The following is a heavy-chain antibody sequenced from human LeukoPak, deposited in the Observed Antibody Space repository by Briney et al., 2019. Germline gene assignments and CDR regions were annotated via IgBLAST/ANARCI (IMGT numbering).Heavy chain of an antibody. CDR1: GFTVSSNY. D-gene: IGHD3-10*01. CDR2: IYSGGST. V-gene: IGHV3-66*01. CDR3: ARGQPHYYGSGSYPYYFDY. J-gene: IGHJ4*02. Sequence: GGSLRLSCAASGFTVSSNYMSWVRQAPGKGLEWVSVIYSGGSTYYADSVKGRFTISRDNSKNTLYLQMNSLRAEDTAVYYCARGQPHYYGSGSYPYYFDYWGQGTLVTVSS.